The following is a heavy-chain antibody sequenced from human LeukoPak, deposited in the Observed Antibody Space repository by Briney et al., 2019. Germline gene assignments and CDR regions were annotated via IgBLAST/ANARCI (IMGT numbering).Heavy chain of an antibody. V-gene: IGHV3-23*01. D-gene: IGHD3-22*01. CDR3: ARGTHYYDISGYDY. CDR2: TSGSGSST. J-gene: IGHJ4*02. Sequence: PGGSLRLSCAASGFTFSSYAMNWVRQAPGKGLEWVSTTSGSGSSTYYADSVKGRFTISRDTSNNTLYLQMNSLRAEDTAVYYCARGTHYYDISGYDYWGQGTLVIVSS. CDR1: GFTFSSYA.